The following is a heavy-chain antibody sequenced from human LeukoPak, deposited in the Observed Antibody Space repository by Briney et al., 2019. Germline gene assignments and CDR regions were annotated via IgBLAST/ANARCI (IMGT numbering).Heavy chain of an antibody. V-gene: IGHV3-30*04. CDR2: ISYDGGNK. J-gene: IGHJ6*04. D-gene: IGHD3-10*02. CDR3: AELGITMIGGV. CDR1: GFTFSRSD. Sequence: GGSLRLSCAASGFTFSRSDMHWVRQAPGKGLEWVAIISYDGGNKYYADSVKGRFTISRDNAKNSLYLQMNSLRAEDTAVYYCAELGITMIGGVWGKGTTVTISS.